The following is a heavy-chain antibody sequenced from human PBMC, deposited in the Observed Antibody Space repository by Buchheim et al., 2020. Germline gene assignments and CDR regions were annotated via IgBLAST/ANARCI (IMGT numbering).Heavy chain of an antibody. D-gene: IGHD4-17*01. Sequence: QVHLVQSGAEVKKPGASVKVSCKASGYTFTSYDINWVRQATGQGLEWMGWMNPNSGNTDYAQKVQGRVTMTRGTSISTAYMELCSLRSEDTAVYYCARLMTTVTTADFWGQGTL. CDR1: GYTFTSYD. CDR3: ARLMTTVTTADF. CDR2: MNPNSGNT. J-gene: IGHJ4*02. V-gene: IGHV1-8*01.